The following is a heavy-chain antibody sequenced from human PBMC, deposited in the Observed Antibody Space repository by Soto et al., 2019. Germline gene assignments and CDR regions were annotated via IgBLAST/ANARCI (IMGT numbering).Heavy chain of an antibody. CDR3: ARQRTTVVTQAYFDH. D-gene: IGHD2-21*02. V-gene: IGHV4-39*01. J-gene: IGHJ4*02. CDR1: GESISSSSYY. Sequence: KTSENLSLTCIVSGESISSSSYYWGWIRQPPGKGLEWIGSIYYSGRTYYNPSFKSRVTISIDTSKNQFSLKLSSVTATDTAVYYCARQRTTVVTQAYFDHWGQGALVTVSS. CDR2: IYYSGRT.